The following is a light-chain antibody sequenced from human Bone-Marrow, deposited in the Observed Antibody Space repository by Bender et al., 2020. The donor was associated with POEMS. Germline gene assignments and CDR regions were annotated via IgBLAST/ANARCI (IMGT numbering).Light chain of an antibody. CDR2: EVS. CDR1: SSDVGTYNR. Sequence: QSALTQPPSVSGSPGQSVTISCTGTSSDVGTYNRVSWYQQPPGTAPKLIIYEVSQRPSGVSHRFSGSKSGYTASLTISGLQAEDEADYYCCSYGGSSTFVFGSGTKVSVL. CDR3: CSYGGSSTFV. V-gene: IGLV2-18*02. J-gene: IGLJ1*01.